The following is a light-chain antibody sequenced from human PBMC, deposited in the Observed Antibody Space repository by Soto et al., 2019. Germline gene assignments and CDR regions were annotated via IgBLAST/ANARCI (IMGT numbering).Light chain of an antibody. CDR1: QSVRSSY. CDR3: QQYGSSTFT. CDR2: GAS. Sequence: EVVLTQSPDTLSLSPGERATLSCRASQSVRSSYVAWYQQKPGQAPRLLIYGASSRATGIPDRFSGSGSGTDFTLTISRLEPEDFAVYYCQQYGSSTFTFGPGTTVDIK. J-gene: IGKJ3*01. V-gene: IGKV3-20*01.